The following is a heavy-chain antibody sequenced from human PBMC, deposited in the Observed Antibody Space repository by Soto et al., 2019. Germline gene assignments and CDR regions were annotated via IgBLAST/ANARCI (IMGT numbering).Heavy chain of an antibody. D-gene: IGHD3-22*01. V-gene: IGHV4-30-2*06. J-gene: IGHJ5*02. CDR2: IYQSGST. Sequence: SETLSLTCTVSGGSITTGDYSWNWIRQSPGKGLEWVGYIYQSGSTYYNPSLKSRATISVDRSRNSFSLKLSSVTAADTGVYYCARGRSTSGYPNFDPWGKGTLVTVSS. CDR1: GGSITTGDYS. CDR3: ARGRSTSGYPNFDP.